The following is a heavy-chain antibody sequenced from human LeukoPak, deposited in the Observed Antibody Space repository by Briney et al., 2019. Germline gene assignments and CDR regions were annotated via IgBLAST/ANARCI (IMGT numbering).Heavy chain of an antibody. CDR2: IYYSGST. Sequence: SETLSLTCTVSGGSISSGGYYWSWIRQHPGKGLEWIGYIYYSGSTYYNPSLKSRVTISVDTSKNQFSLKLSSVTAADTAVYYCARGGNSECLDYWGQGTLVTVPS. CDR3: ARGGNSECLDY. V-gene: IGHV4-31*03. J-gene: IGHJ4*02. CDR1: GGSISSGGYY. D-gene: IGHD4-23*01.